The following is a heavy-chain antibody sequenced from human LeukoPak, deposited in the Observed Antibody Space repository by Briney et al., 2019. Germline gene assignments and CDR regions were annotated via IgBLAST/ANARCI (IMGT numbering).Heavy chain of an antibody. Sequence: PGGSLRLSCAVSGLTFRSYAMSWVRQAPGKGLEWDSGISGSGGSTYYADSVKGRFTISRDNSKNTLYLQMNSLRAEDTAVYYCANLGDYAIYVDYWGQGTLVTVSS. CDR2: ISGSGGST. CDR1: GLTFRSYA. CDR3: ANLGDYAIYVDY. J-gene: IGHJ4*02. V-gene: IGHV3-23*01. D-gene: IGHD2-8*01.